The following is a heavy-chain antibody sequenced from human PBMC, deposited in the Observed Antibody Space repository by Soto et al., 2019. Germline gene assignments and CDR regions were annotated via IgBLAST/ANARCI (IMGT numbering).Heavy chain of an antibody. D-gene: IGHD3-3*01. Sequence: EVQLVESGGGLVQPGRSLRLSCAASGFTFDAYAMHWVRQAPGQGLEWVSGISWNSGSIGYADSVKGRFTISRDNAKNSLYLQMNSLRAEDTALYYCAKGWSGYYSLSAFDIWGQGTMVTVSS. CDR2: ISWNSGSI. J-gene: IGHJ3*02. V-gene: IGHV3-9*01. CDR1: GFTFDAYA. CDR3: AKGWSGYYSLSAFDI.